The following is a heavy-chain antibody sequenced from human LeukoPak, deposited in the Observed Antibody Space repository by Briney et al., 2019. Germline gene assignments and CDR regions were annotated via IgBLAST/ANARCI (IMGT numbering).Heavy chain of an antibody. CDR1: GGTFSSYA. CDR3: SRALGDSSSWYAFDI. V-gene: IGHV1-69*01. Sequence: SVKVSCKASGGTFSSYAISWVRQAPGQGLEWMGGIIPIFGTANYAQKFQGRGTITADESTSTAYMELRSLRTADTAVDYCSRALGDSSSWYAFDIWAQGTMVIVSS. J-gene: IGHJ3*02. CDR2: IIPIFGTA. D-gene: IGHD6-13*01.